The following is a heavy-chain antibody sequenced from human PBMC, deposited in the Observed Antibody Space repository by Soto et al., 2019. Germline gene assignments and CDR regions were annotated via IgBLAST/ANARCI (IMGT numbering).Heavy chain of an antibody. J-gene: IGHJ4*02. D-gene: IGHD6-19*01. Sequence: QSPTLSLTCAISGDSVSSIIVAWNWIRQSPSRGLEWLGRTYYRPKWYNDYAVSVKSRITINPDTSKNQFSLQLNSVTPEDTAVYYCARGAVAGNYYFDYWGQGTLVTVSS. CDR3: ARGAVAGNYYFDY. CDR1: GDSVSSIIVA. CDR2: TYYRPKWYN. V-gene: IGHV6-1*01.